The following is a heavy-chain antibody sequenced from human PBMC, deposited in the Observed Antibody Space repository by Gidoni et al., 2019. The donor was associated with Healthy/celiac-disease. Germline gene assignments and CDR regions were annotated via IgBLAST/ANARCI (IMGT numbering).Heavy chain of an antibody. Sequence: QVQLVQSGAEVKKPGSSVKVSCKASGGTFSSYTISWVRQTPGQGLEWMGRIIPILGIANYAQKFQGRVTITADKSTSTAYMELSSLRSEDTAVYYCARDQAGVIRLGPWGQGTLVTVSS. V-gene: IGHV1-69*08. D-gene: IGHD3-22*01. J-gene: IGHJ5*02. CDR3: ARDQAGVIRLGP. CDR1: GGTFSSYT. CDR2: IIPILGIA.